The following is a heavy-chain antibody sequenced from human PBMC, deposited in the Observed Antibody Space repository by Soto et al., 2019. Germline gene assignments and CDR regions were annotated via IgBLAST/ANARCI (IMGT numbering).Heavy chain of an antibody. V-gene: IGHV3-15*01. CDR1: GFTFSNAW. CDR2: IKSKTDGGTT. J-gene: IGHJ4*02. D-gene: IGHD3-9*01. CDR3: TTDNQYYDILAALAFDY. Sequence: PGGSLRLSCAASGFTFSNAWMSWVRQAPGKGLEWVGRIKSKTDGGTTDYAAPVKGRFTISRDDSKNTLYLQMNSLKTEDTAVYYCTTDNQYYDILAALAFDYWGQGTLVTVSS.